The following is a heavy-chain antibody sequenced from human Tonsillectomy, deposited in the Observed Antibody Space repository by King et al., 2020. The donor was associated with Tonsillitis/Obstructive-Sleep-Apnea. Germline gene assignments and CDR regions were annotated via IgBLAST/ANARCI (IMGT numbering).Heavy chain of an antibody. CDR2: IWYDGSKK. V-gene: IGHV3-33*01. CDR1: GCTFSSYG. CDR3: ARDLSYLSADFDP. D-gene: IGHD2-21*01. Sequence: QVQLVESGGGVVQPGRSLRLSCAASGCTFSSYGMYWVRQAPGKGLEWVAVIWYDGSKKNYADSVKGRFTISRDDSKSTVYLQMNSLRAEDTAVYYCARDLSYLSADFDPWGQGTLVTVSS. J-gene: IGHJ5*02.